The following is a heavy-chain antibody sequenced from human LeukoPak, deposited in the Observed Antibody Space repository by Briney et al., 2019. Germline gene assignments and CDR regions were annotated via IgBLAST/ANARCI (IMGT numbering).Heavy chain of an antibody. J-gene: IGHJ4*02. V-gene: IGHV4-39*01. CDR2: IYYSGST. CDR1: GGSISSSSYY. D-gene: IGHD4-17*01. CDR3: ARYGDYPFDY. Sequence: SETLSLTCTVSGGSISSSSYYWGWIRQPPGKGLEWIGSIYYSGSTYYNPSLKSRVTISVDTSKNQFSLKLSTVTAADTAVYYCARYGDYPFDYWGQGTLVTVSS.